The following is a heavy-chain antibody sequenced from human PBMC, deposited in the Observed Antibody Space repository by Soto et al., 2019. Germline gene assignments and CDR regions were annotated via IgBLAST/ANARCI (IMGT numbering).Heavy chain of an antibody. CDR3: ARGHSIFYGMDV. Sequence: ESGGGLVKPGGSLRLSCAASGFTFSDYYMNWIRQAPGKGLEWVSYISSSGTTIYYADSVKGRFTISRDNAKNSLFLQMNSLRAEDTALYYCARGHSIFYGMDVWGQGTKVTVSS. D-gene: IGHD2-21*01. V-gene: IGHV3-11*01. CDR1: GFTFSDYY. CDR2: ISSSGTTI. J-gene: IGHJ6*02.